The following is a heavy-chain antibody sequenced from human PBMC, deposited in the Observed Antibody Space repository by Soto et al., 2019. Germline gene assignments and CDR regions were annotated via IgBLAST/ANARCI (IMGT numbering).Heavy chain of an antibody. Sequence: QVQLQESGPGLVKPSQTLSLTCTVSGGSISSGDYYWSWIRQPPGKGLEWIGYIYHSGSTYYNPSLKSRVTISVDTSKNQFSLKLSSVTAADTAVCYCARERPDGARLDPWGQGTLVTVSS. CDR3: ARERPDGARLDP. CDR1: GGSISSGDYY. D-gene: IGHD6-6*01. J-gene: IGHJ5*02. CDR2: IYHSGST. V-gene: IGHV4-30-4*01.